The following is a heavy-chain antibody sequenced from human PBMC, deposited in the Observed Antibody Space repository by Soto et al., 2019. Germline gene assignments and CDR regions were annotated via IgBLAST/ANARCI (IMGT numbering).Heavy chain of an antibody. V-gene: IGHV3-33*01. CDR1: GFTFSSYG. CDR3: ARGIRYYDSSGYYDYYYGMDV. D-gene: IGHD3-22*01. Sequence: PGGSLRLSCAASGFTFSSYGMHWVRQAPGKGLEWVAVIWYDGSNKYYADSVKGRFTISRDNSKNTLYLQMNSLRAEDTAVYYCARGIRYYDSSGYYDYYYGMDVWGQGTTVTVSS. CDR2: IWYDGSNK. J-gene: IGHJ6*02.